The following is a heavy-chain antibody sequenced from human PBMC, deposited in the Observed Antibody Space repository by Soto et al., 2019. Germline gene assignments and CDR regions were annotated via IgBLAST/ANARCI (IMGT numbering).Heavy chain of an antibody. CDR2: IKSKNAGGTT. CDR3: TTGLTYYSDSSGYYFDA. V-gene: IGHV3-15*07. J-gene: IGHJ4*02. Sequence: EVHLVESGGDLVKPGGSLRLSCAVSGFTFTNAWMNWVRQAPGKGLEWVGRIKSKNAGGTTEYAAPVKGRLIITRDDSKNTVYLQMNSLQTEDTGVYYCTTGLTYYSDSSGYYFDAWGQGTLVTGSS. CDR1: GFTFTNAW. D-gene: IGHD3-22*01.